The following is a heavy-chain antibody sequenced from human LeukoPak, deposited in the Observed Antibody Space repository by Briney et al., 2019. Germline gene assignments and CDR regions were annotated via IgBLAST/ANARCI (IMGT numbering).Heavy chain of an antibody. CDR1: GGTFSSYA. V-gene: IGHV1-69*05. CDR2: IIPIFGTA. D-gene: IGHD3-22*01. J-gene: IGHJ4*02. CDR3: ARSAYYYDSSGYGATFDY. Sequence: SVKVSCKASGGTFSSYAISWVRQAPGQGLEWMGGIIPIFGTANYAQKFQGRVTITTDESTSTAYMELSSLRSEDTAVYYCARSAYYYDSSGYGATFDYWGQGTLVTVSS.